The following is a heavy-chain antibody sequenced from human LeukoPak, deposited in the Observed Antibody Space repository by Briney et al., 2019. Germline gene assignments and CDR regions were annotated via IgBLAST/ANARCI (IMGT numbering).Heavy chain of an antibody. D-gene: IGHD3-10*01. CDR2: INHSGST. J-gene: IGHJ4*02. V-gene: IGHV4-38-2*02. CDR3: ARTYYYGSGSYDY. Sequence: SETLSLTCTVSGYSISSGYYWSWVRQPPGKGLEWIGEINHSGSTNYNPSLKSRVTISVDTSKNQFSLKLSSVTAADTAVYYCARTYYYGSGSYDYWGQGTLVTVSS. CDR1: GYSISSGYY.